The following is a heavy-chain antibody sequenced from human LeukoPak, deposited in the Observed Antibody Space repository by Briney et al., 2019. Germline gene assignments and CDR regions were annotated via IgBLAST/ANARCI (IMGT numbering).Heavy chain of an antibody. V-gene: IGHV3-23*01. CDR3: AKDRIQLWLGTFDY. D-gene: IGHD5-18*01. CDR1: GFTFSSYA. CDR2: ISGSGGST. J-gene: IGHJ4*02. Sequence: PGGSLRLSCAASGFTFSSYAMSWVRQAPGKGLEWVSAISGSGGSTYYADSVKGRSTISRDNSKNTLYLQMNSLRAEDTAVYYCAKDRIQLWLGTFDYWGQGTLVTVSS.